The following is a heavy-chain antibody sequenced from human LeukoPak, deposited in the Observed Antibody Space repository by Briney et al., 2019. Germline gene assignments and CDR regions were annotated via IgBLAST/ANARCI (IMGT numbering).Heavy chain of an antibody. D-gene: IGHD5-18*01. Sequence: GGSLRLSCAASGFTFSSSGMHWVRQAPGKGLEWVALISYDGSNKYYADSVKGRFTISRDNSRSTLYLQMNSLGAEDTAVYYCARSGGYSFGYFDYWGQGTLVTVSS. CDR3: ARSGGYSFGYFDY. J-gene: IGHJ4*02. CDR1: GFTFSSSG. CDR2: ISYDGSNK. V-gene: IGHV3-30*12.